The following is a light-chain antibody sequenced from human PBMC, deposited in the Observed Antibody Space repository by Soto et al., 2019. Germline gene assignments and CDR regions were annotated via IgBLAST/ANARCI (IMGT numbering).Light chain of an antibody. CDR2: DAS. J-gene: IGKJ4*01. CDR1: QDITDY. CDR3: QQHENLPLT. Sequence: DIQMTPSPSSLSASVGDRVTITCQASQDITDYLNWYQQKPGKAPKLLIYDASNLDTGVPSRFSGSGSGTDFTFTITSLQSEDIGTYYCQQHENLPLTFGGGTRVEI. V-gene: IGKV1-33*01.